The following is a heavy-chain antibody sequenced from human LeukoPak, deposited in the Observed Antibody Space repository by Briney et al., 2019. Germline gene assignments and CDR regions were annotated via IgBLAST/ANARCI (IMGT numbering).Heavy chain of an antibody. Sequence: ASVKVSCKASGGTFSSYAISWVRQAPGQGLEWMGIINPSGGSTSYAQKFQGRVTMTRDTSTSTVYMELSSLRSEDTAVYYCARTYFLATHDAFDVWGQGTMVTVSS. CDR2: INPSGGST. V-gene: IGHV1-46*01. J-gene: IGHJ3*01. D-gene: IGHD2-21*01. CDR3: ARTYFLATHDAFDV. CDR1: GGTFSSYA.